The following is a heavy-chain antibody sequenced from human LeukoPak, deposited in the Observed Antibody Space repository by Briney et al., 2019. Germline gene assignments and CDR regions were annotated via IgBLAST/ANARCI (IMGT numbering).Heavy chain of an antibody. D-gene: IGHD2-8*01. CDR2: ISDDGNHA. Sequence: GGSLRLSCAASGFTFSDYRMHWVRQAPGKGVVWVSRISDDGNHASYADPGKGRFNISRDTANNTVYLQMNSLRVEDTAVYYCGRGIYGVPPAIARWGQGTLVTVSS. V-gene: IGHV3-74*01. CDR1: GFTFSDYR. CDR3: GRGIYGVPPAIAR. J-gene: IGHJ4*02.